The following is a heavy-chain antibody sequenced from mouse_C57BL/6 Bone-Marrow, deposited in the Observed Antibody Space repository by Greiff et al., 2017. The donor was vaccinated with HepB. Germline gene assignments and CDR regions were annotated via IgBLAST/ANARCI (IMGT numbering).Heavy chain of an antibody. Sequence: EVMLVESGGGLVQPGESLKLSCESNEYEFPSHDMSWVRKTPEKRLELVAAINSDGGSTYYPDTMERRFIISRDNTKKTLYLQMSSLRSEDTALYYCARRGYYYGSYWYFDVWGTGTTVTVSS. D-gene: IGHD1-1*01. V-gene: IGHV5-2*01. CDR3: ARRGYYYGSYWYFDV. CDR2: INSDGGST. CDR1: EYEFPSHD. J-gene: IGHJ1*03.